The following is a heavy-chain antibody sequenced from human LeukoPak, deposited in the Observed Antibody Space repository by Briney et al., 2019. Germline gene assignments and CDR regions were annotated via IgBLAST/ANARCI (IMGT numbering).Heavy chain of an antibody. Sequence: QPGGSLRLSCAASGFTFSSYGMHWVRQAPGKGLEWVALISYHGSNTYYADSVKGRFTISRDNSKNTLYLQMNSLTAEDTAVYYCAKDSGPYGSGNVDYWGQGTLVTVSS. J-gene: IGHJ4*02. CDR1: GFTFSSYG. V-gene: IGHV3-30*18. CDR2: ISYHGSNT. D-gene: IGHD3-10*01. CDR3: AKDSGPYGSGNVDY.